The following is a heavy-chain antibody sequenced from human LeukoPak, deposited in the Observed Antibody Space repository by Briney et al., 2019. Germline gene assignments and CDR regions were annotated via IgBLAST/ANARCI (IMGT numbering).Heavy chain of an antibody. CDR2: IYHSGST. CDR3: ARGRQWLTNFDY. D-gene: IGHD6-19*01. V-gene: IGHV4-39*07. J-gene: IGHJ4*02. Sequence: SSETLSLTCTVSSGSISTSNYYWGWVRQPPGKALEWIGSIYHSGSTYYNPSLKSRVTISVDTSKNQFSLELSSVTAADTAVYYCARGRQWLTNFDYWGQGTLVTVSS. CDR1: SGSISTSNYY.